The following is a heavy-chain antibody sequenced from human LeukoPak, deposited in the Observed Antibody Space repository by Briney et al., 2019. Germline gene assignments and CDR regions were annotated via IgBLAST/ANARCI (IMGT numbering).Heavy chain of an antibody. CDR1: GGSIASGNYY. D-gene: IGHD1-1*01. J-gene: IGHJ5*02. Sequence: SQTLSLTCTVSGGSIASGNYYWNCIRQPAGKGLECIGRIYIRGSTNYNPSLESRVTISIDTSKNQFYLKLTSVAAADTAVYYCARDRQLLEPSFDPWGQGTLVTVSS. CDR3: ARDRQLLEPSFDP. CDR2: IYIRGST. V-gene: IGHV4-61*02.